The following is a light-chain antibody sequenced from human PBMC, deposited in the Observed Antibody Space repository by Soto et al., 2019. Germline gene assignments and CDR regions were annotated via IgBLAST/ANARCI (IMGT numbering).Light chain of an antibody. Sequence: DIHITQSPSTLSATAGDRVTMTCRASQSISSWLAWYQHKPGKAPKLLIYDASNLDSGVPSRFSGSGSGTEFSLTISNLQPDDCATYYCQQYENYWTFGQGTKVDIK. V-gene: IGKV1-5*01. CDR3: QQYENYWT. CDR2: DAS. CDR1: QSISSW. J-gene: IGKJ1*01.